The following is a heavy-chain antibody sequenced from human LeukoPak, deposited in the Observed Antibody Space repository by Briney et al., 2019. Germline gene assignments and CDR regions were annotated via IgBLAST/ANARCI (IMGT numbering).Heavy chain of an antibody. V-gene: IGHV3-23*01. CDR1: GFTFSSYA. CDR3: AKVRYYDILTGYFDY. Sequence: GRSLRLSCAASGFTFSSYAMSWVRQAPGKGLEWVLAISGSGGSTYYADSVKGRFTISRDNSKNTLYLQMKSLRAEDAAVYYCAKVRYYDILTGYFDYWGQGTLVTVSS. CDR2: ISGSGGST. J-gene: IGHJ4*02. D-gene: IGHD3-9*01.